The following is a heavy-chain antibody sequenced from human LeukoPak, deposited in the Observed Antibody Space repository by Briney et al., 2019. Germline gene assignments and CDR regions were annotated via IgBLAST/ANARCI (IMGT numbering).Heavy chain of an antibody. CDR3: ALGGGPYRARDY. CDR1: GGSVTSTIC. D-gene: IGHD3-16*01. Sequence: SETLCLTCGVPGGSVTSTICWTWVRQPPGRGLAWIGEVSLQGFTNYTPSLMGRVAITVDSSENHISLPLTTVTAADTAADYYALGGGPYRARDYSGQGTLVTVSS. CDR2: VSLQGFT. J-gene: IGHJ4*02. V-gene: IGHV4-4*02.